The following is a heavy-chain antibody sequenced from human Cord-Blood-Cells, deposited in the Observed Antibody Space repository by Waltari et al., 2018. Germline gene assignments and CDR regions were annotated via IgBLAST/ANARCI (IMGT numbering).Heavy chain of an antibody. D-gene: IGHD6-13*01. CDR2: ISAYNGNT. Sequence: QVQLVQSGAEVKKPGASVKVSCTASGPTFHRYGISWVRQAPRQGLEWMGWISAYNGNTNYAPKLQGRGTMTTDTSTSTAYMELRSLRSDDTAVDYGARDGYSSSWYYYYGMDVWGQGTTVTVSS. CDR3: ARDGYSSSWYYYYGMDV. CDR1: GPTFHRYG. J-gene: IGHJ6*02. V-gene: IGHV1-18*01.